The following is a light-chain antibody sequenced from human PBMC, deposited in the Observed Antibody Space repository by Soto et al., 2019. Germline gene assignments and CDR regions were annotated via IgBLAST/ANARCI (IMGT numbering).Light chain of an antibody. CDR1: SSDVGGYNY. CDR2: EVS. V-gene: IGLV2-14*01. J-gene: IGLJ1*01. Sequence: QSALTQPASVSGSPGQSITISCTGTSSDVGGYNYVSWYQQHPGKAPKFIIYEVSKRPSGVSNRFSGSKSGNTASLTISGLQAEDEADYYRSSYTSSTLYVFGTGTKLTVL. CDR3: SSYTSSTLYV.